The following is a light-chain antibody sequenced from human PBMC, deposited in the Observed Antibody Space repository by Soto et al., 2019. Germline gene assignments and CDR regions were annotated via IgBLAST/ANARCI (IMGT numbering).Light chain of an antibody. CDR1: QEISNY. CDR3: QQYDNLP. CDR2: DAS. V-gene: IGKV1-33*01. Sequence: DIQMTESPSSLSASVGDRVTITCQASQEISNYLNWYQQKPGKAPKLLIYDASNLETGVPSRFSGSGSGTDFTFTISSLQPEDIATYYCQQYDNLPFGGGTKVEI. J-gene: IGKJ4*01.